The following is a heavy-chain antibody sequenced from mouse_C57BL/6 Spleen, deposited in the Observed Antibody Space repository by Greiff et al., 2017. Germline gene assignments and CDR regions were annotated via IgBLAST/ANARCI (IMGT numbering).Heavy chain of an antibody. CDR3: ARKDSSVSWFAY. D-gene: IGHD3-2*02. CDR1: GYTFTDYY. J-gene: IGHJ3*01. Sequence: VQLQQSGPELVKPGASVKISCKASGYTFTDYYMNWVKQSHGKSLEWIGDINPNNGGTSYNQKFKGKATLTVDKSSSTAYMELRSLTSEDSAVYYCARKDSSVSWFAYWGQGTLVTVSA. CDR2: INPNNGGT. V-gene: IGHV1-26*01.